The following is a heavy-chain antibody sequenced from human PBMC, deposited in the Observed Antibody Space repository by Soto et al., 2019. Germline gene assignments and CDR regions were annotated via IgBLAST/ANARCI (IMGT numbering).Heavy chain of an antibody. Sequence: SETLSLTCSVYGGSFSGYYWSWIRQPPVKGLEWIGEINHSGSTNYNPSLKSRVTISVDTSKNQFSLKLSSVTAADTAVYYCARGFGHYDSSSYYTFDSWGKGTRGTVS. J-gene: IGHJ4*02. CDR2: INHSGST. V-gene: IGHV4-34*01. D-gene: IGHD3-22*01. CDR3: ARGFGHYDSSSYYTFDS. CDR1: GGSFSGYY.